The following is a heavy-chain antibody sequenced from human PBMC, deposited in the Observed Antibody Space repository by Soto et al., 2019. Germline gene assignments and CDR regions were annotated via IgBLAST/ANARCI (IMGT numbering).Heavy chain of an antibody. J-gene: IGHJ5*02. CDR3: ARRRPDSSGLLFDP. Sequence: SETLSLTCTVSGGSISSSSYYWGWIRQPPGKGLEWIGSIYYSGSTYYNPSLKSRVTISVDTSKNQFSLKLSSVTAADTAVYYCARRRPDSSGLLFDPWGQGTLVTVSS. CDR2: IYYSGST. CDR1: GGSISSSSYY. V-gene: IGHV4-39*01. D-gene: IGHD6-19*01.